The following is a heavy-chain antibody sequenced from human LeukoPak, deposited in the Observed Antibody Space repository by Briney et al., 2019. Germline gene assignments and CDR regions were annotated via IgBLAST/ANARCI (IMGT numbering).Heavy chain of an antibody. CDR3: PKSRITMVRGVTYYFDY. D-gene: IGHD3-10*01. CDR1: GFTFSSYA. V-gene: IGHV3-23*01. Sequence: RGSLRLSCAASGFTFSSYAMSWVRQAPGKGLEWVSAISGSGGSTYYADSVKGRFTISRDNSKNTLYLQMNSLRAEDTAVYYCPKSRITMVRGVTYYFDYWGQGTLVTVSS. CDR2: ISGSGGST. J-gene: IGHJ4*02.